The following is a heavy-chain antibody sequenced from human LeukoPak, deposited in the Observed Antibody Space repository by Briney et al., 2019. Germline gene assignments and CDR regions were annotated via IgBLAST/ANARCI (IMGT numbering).Heavy chain of an antibody. CDR1: GFTFSSYW. CDR2: IKQDGSEK. D-gene: IGHD3-3*01. Sequence: GGSLRLSCAASGFTFSSYWMSWVRQAPGKGPEWVANIKQDGSEKYYVDSVKGRFTISRDNAKNSLYLQMNSLRAEDTAVYYCARDHKYYDFWSGYAYAFDYWGQGTLVTVSS. V-gene: IGHV3-7*03. J-gene: IGHJ4*02. CDR3: ARDHKYYDFWSGYAYAFDY.